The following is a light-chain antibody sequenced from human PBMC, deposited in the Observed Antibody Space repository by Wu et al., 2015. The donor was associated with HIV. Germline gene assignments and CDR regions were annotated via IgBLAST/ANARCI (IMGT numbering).Light chain of an antibody. J-gene: IGKJ1*01. V-gene: IGKV1-27*01. CDR3: QKYNNAPWT. CDR2: AAS. CDR1: QGISNY. Sequence: DIQMTQSPSSLSASVGDRVTITCRSNQGISNYLAWYQQRPGSVPKLLIYAASTLQPGVPSRFSGSGSGTHFTLTINSLQPEDVATYYCQKYNNAPWTFGQGTKVEMK.